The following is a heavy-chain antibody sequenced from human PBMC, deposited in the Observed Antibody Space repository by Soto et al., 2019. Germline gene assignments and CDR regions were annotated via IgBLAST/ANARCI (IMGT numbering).Heavy chain of an antibody. CDR1: GGSVRAPDW. CDR2: VHISWHS. V-gene: IGHV4-4*02. D-gene: IGHD2-8*02. Sequence: SETLSLTCTLSGGSVRAPDWWNWVRQSPDKGLEWIAEVHISWHSNYNLSLNCRVSVSIDSSKNHFYLNLNSVTAADTAIYYCARVRQGCSGNNSYFDPWGQGTQVTVSS. J-gene: IGHJ5*01. CDR3: ARVRQGCSGNNSYFDP.